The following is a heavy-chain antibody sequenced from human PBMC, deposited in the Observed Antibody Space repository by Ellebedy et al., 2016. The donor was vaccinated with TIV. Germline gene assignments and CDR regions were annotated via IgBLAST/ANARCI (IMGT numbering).Heavy chain of an antibody. J-gene: IGHJ6*02. D-gene: IGHD1-26*01. Sequence: PGGSLRLSCTGSGYSFTSYWIAWVRQMPGKGLEWLGIIYPFDSDTKYSPSFQGQVTISADKSIDTAYLQWSSLRAADTAMYYCARPQASGNYWLGAMDVWGQGTAVTVSS. CDR2: IYPFDSDT. CDR3: ARPQASGNYWLGAMDV. V-gene: IGHV5-51*01. CDR1: GYSFTSYW.